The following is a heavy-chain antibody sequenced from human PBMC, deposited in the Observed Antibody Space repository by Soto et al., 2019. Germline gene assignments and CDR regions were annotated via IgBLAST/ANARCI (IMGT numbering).Heavy chain of an antibody. D-gene: IGHD1-26*01. J-gene: IGHJ3*02. V-gene: IGHV3-48*01. CDR3: ASLVGATEEDDFDT. CDR1: GFTFSSYS. CDR2: ISSSSSTI. Sequence: EVQLVESGGGLVQPGGSLRLSCAASGFTFSSYSMNWVRQAPGKGLEWVSYISSSSSTIYYADSVKGRFTISRDNAKNSLYLQMNSLRAEDTAVYYCASLVGATEEDDFDTWGQGTKVTVSS.